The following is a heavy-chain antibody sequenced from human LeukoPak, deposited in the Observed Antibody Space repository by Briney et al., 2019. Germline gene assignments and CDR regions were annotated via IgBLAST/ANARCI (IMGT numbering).Heavy chain of an antibody. CDR2: ISAYNGNT. V-gene: IGHV1-18*03. Sequence: VASVKVSCKASGYTFTSYGISWVRQAPGQGLEWMGWISAYNGNTNYAQKLQGRVTMTTDTSTSTAYMELSSLRSEDMAVYYCATTGYYDILTGYRAFDYWGQGTLVTVSS. CDR3: ATTGYYDILTGYRAFDY. J-gene: IGHJ4*02. CDR1: GYTFTSYG. D-gene: IGHD3-9*01.